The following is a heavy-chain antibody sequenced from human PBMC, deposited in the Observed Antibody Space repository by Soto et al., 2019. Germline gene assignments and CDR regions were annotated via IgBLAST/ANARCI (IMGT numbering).Heavy chain of an antibody. J-gene: IGHJ3*02. CDR3: ARANRYSYGLWLDI. V-gene: IGHV6-1*01. D-gene: IGHD5-18*01. CDR1: GDSVSSNSAA. Sequence: QVQLQQSGPGLVKPSQTLSLTCAISGDSVSSNSAAWNWMRQSPSRGLEWLGRTYYRSKWYNDYAVSVKSRITINPDTSKNQFSMQLNSVTPEDTAVYYCARANRYSYGLWLDIWGQGTMVTVSS. CDR2: TYYRSKWYN.